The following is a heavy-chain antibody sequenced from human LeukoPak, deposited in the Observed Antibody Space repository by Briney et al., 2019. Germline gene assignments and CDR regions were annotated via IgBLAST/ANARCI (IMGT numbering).Heavy chain of an antibody. D-gene: IGHD2-15*01. Sequence: GASVKVSCKASGYTFTNYDINWVRQATGQGLEWMGWMNPNSGNTGYAQKFQGRVTITRNTSISTAYMELSSLRSEDTAVYYCARGLVVAATAERDYYYYYYMDVWGKGTTVTVSS. CDR1: GYTFTNYD. CDR3: ARGLVVAATAERDYYYYYYMDV. V-gene: IGHV1-8*03. J-gene: IGHJ6*03. CDR2: MNPNSGNT.